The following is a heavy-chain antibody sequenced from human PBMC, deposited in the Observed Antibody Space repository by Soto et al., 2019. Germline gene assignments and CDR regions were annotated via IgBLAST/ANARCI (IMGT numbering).Heavy chain of an antibody. Sequence: RLSETLSLTCTVSGGSISSSSYYWGWIRQPPGKGLEWIGSIYYSGSTYYNPSLKSRVTISVDTSKNQFSLKLSSVTAADTAVYYCATVRGGYTHPFDYWGQGTLVTVSS. D-gene: IGHD2-15*01. CDR2: IYYSGST. V-gene: IGHV4-39*01. J-gene: IGHJ4*02. CDR1: GGSISSSSYY. CDR3: ATVRGGYTHPFDY.